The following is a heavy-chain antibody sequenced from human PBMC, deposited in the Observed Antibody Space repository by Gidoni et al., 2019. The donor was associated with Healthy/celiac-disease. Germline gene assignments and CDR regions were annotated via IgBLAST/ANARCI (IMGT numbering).Heavy chain of an antibody. V-gene: IGHV1-24*01. CDR3: ATARWQWLVHYFDY. CDR1: GYTLPELS. CDR2: FDPEDGET. D-gene: IGHD6-19*01. J-gene: IGHJ4*02. Sequence: QLVQSGAEVKKPGASVKLSCTVSGYTLPELSMHWVRQAPGKGLEWMGGFDPEDGETIYEQKCQGRVTMTEDTATDTDYMELSSLRSEDTAVYYGATARWQWLVHYFDYWGQGTLVTVSS.